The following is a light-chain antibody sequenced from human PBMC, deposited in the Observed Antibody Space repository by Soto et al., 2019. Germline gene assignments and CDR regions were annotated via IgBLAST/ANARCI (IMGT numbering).Light chain of an antibody. Sequence: DIQMTQSPSSLSASVGDRVTITCRASQGIGNDLGWYQQKPGKAPKRLIHSASTLQTGVPSRFSGSGSGTEFTYEFTLTISSLQPEDFATYYCLQYNSYPRTFGQGTKLEIK. CDR2: SAS. J-gene: IGKJ2*01. CDR1: QGIGND. V-gene: IGKV1-17*01. CDR3: LQYNSYPRT.